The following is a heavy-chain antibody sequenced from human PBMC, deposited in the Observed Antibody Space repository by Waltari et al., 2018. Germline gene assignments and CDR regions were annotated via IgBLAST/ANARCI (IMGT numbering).Heavy chain of an antibody. Sequence: FQLLESGGGFVQPGGSLRLSCTASGFSFRRFSMRWVRQAPGKGLEWFSFIGNSFDTRYVDSVKGRFSVSRDNSKNALYLQLNSLRAEDTAVYYCAKQQGHPIENYFFDSWGRGVVVTVSS. CDR1: GFSFRRFS. J-gene: IGHJ4*02. V-gene: IGHV3-23*05. CDR3: AKQQGHPIENYFFDS. CDR2: IGNSFDT. D-gene: IGHD3-10*01.